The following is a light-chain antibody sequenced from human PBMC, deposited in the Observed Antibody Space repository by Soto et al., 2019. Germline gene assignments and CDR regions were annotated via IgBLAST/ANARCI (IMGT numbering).Light chain of an antibody. CDR1: SSDVGSYNL. CDR2: EGS. Sequence: QSVLTQPASVSGSPGQSITISCAGTSSDVGSYNLVSWYQNHPGKAPKLMIYEGSKRPSGVSNRFSGSKSGNTASLTISGLQAEDEADYYCCSYAGSSTHVFGTGTKVTVL. V-gene: IGLV2-23*01. J-gene: IGLJ1*01. CDR3: CSYAGSSTHV.